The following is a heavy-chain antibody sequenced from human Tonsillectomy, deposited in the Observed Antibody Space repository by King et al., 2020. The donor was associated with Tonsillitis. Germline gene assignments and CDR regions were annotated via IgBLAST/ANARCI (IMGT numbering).Heavy chain of an antibody. J-gene: IGHJ1*01. CDR2: ISFDGSNE. CDR3: AEGPH. V-gene: IGHV3-30*18. Sequence: VQLVESGGGVVQPGTSLRLSCAASGFTFRMSAMHWVRQAPGMGPEWVAMISFDGSNEQYGDSVKGRVTISRDNSKNTVFLQMNSLRVDDTAVYYGAEGPHWGQGTLVTVSS. CDR1: GFTFRMSA.